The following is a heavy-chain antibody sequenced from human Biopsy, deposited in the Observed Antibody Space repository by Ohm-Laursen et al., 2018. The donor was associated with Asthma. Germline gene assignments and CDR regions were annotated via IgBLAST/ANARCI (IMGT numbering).Heavy chain of an antibody. V-gene: IGHV3-30-3*01. CDR2: IAFDGSTQ. D-gene: IGHD6-13*01. J-gene: IGHJ4*02. CDR1: GRHFGSYN. Sequence: SLRLSCTASGRHFGSYNMHWARQAPGKGLEWVAVIAFDGSTQHYGDSVKGRFTISRDNSKNMLFLQMNSLRAEDTAVYYCLRDTLGYYFDIWGQGTQVTVSS. CDR3: LRDTLGYYFDI.